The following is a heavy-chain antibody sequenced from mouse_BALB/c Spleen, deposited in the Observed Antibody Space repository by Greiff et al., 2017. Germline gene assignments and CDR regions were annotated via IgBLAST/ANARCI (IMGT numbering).Heavy chain of an antibody. J-gene: IGHJ3*01. CDR1: GFTFSSYT. D-gene: IGHD2-1*01. CDR3: AREDGNYFAWFAY. Sequence: DVKLVESGGGLVQPGGSLKLSCAASGFTFSSYTMSWVRQTPEKRLEWVAYISNGGGSTYYPDTVKGRFTISRDNAKNTLYLQMSSLKSEDTAMYYCAREDGNYFAWFAYWGQGTLVTVSA. V-gene: IGHV5-12-2*01. CDR2: ISNGGGST.